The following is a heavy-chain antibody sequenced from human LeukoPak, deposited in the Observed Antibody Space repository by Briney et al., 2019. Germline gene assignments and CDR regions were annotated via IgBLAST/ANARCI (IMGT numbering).Heavy chain of an antibody. V-gene: IGHV4-30-2*01. CDR2: IYHSGST. Sequence: SQTLSLTCAVSGGSISSGGYSWSWIRQPPGKGLEWIGYIYHSGSTYYNPSLKSRVTISVDRSKNQFSLKLSSVTAADTAVYYRARGYGSGWYYFDYWGQGTLVTVSS. D-gene: IGHD6-19*01. CDR3: ARGYGSGWYYFDY. CDR1: GGSISSGGYS. J-gene: IGHJ4*02.